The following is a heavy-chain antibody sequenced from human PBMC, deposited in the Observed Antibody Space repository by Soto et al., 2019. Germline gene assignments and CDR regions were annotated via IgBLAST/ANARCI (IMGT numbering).Heavy chain of an antibody. CDR2: IKQDGSEK. CDR3: ARDRGDYYGSGSYYLHYYYYRDV. D-gene: IGHD3-10*01. J-gene: IGHJ6*03. CDR1: GFTFSSYW. Sequence: GGSLRLSCAASGFTFSSYWMSWVRQAPGKGLEWVANIKQDGSEKYYVDSVKGRFTISRDNAKNSLYLQMNSLRAEDTAVYYCARDRGDYYGSGSYYLHYYYYRDVWGKGTTVTVSS. V-gene: IGHV3-7*01.